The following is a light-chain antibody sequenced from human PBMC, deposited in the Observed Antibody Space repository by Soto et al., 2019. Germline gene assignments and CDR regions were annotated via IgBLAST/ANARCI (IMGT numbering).Light chain of an antibody. CDR2: GAS. CDR1: QSVSSSY. J-gene: IGKJ3*01. V-gene: IGKV3-20*01. CDR3: QQYGSSPRFT. Sequence: EIVLTQSPGTLSLSPGERATLSCRASQSVSSSYLAWYQQKPGQAPRLLIYGASSRATGIPDRFSGSGSGTDFTLTISRLEPEDFAVYYCQQYGSSPRFTFGPGTKVDSK.